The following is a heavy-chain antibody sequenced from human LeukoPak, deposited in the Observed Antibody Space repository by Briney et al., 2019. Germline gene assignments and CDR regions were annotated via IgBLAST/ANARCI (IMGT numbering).Heavy chain of an antibody. CDR1: GGSISSGGYY. V-gene: IGHV4-30-2*01. CDR3: ARGSTGGPLDP. Sequence: SETLSLTCTVSGGSISSGGYYWSWIRQPPGKGLEWIGYIYHSGSTYYNPSLKSRVTISVDRSKNQFSLKLSSVTAADTAVYYCARGSTGGPLDPWGQGTLVTVSS. J-gene: IGHJ5*02. D-gene: IGHD5/OR15-5a*01. CDR2: IYHSGST.